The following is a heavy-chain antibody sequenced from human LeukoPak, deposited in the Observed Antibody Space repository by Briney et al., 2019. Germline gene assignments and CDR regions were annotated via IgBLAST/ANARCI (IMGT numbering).Heavy chain of an antibody. CDR3: ARGRMVAAAGCLGY. J-gene: IGHJ4*02. Sequence: ASVKVSCKASGYTFTSYDINWVRQATGQGLEWMGWMNPNSGNTGYAQKFQGRVTMTSNTSISTAYMELSSLRSEDTAVYYCARGRMVAAAGCLGYWGQGTLVTVSS. D-gene: IGHD6-13*01. V-gene: IGHV1-8*01. CDR2: MNPNSGNT. CDR1: GYTFTSYD.